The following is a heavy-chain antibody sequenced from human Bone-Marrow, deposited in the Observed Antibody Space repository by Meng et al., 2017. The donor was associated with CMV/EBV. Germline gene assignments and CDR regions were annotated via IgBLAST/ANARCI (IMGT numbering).Heavy chain of an antibody. J-gene: IGHJ1*01. D-gene: IGHD2-15*01. V-gene: IGHV3-7*03. CDR1: GFTFSSYW. CDR3: ARAATF. Sequence: GESLKISCGAAGFTFSSYWMSWVRQAPGKGLEWVANIKQDGGETYYAASVKGRFTISRDNAKKSLYLQMNSLRAEDTAVYYCARAATFWGQGTLVTVSS. CDR2: IKQDGGET.